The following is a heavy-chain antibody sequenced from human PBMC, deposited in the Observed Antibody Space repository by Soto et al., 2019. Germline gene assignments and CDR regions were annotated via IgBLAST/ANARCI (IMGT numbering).Heavy chain of an antibody. CDR3: ARVPASWYYFDY. CDR1: GGTFSSYT. J-gene: IGHJ4*02. CDR2: IIPILGIA. V-gene: IGHV1-69*02. D-gene: IGHD6-13*01. Sequence: SVKVSCKASGGTFSSYTISWVRQAPGQGLEWMGRIIPILGIANYAQKFQGRVTITADKSTSTAYMELSSLRSEDTAVYYCARVPASWYYFDYWGQGTLVTVSS.